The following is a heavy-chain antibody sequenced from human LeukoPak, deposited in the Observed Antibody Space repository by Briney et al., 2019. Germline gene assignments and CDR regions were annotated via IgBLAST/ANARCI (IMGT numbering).Heavy chain of an antibody. CDR3: ARDCSSTSCYKGDRGYYYYGMDV. V-gene: IGHV4-61*08. D-gene: IGHD2-2*02. CDR2: IYYSGST. J-gene: IGHJ6*02. Sequence: SETLSLTCAVSGGSISSGGYSWSWIRQPPGKGLEWIGYIYYSGSTNYNPSLKSRVTISVDTSKNQFSLKLSSVTAADTAVYYCARDCSSTSCYKGDRGYYYYGMDVWGQGTTVTVSS. CDR1: GGSISSGGYS.